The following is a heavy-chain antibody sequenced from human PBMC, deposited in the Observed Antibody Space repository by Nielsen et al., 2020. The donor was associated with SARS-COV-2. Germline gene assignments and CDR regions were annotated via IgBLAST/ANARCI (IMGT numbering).Heavy chain of an antibody. CDR2: FYNSGST. CDR3: ARGFDY. Sequence: SETLSLTCSVSGGSISGSNSYWSWIRQAPGKGLEWIGSFYNSGSTYYNPSLRSRVTIFVDISKNDFSMLLDSVAATDTAVYWCARGFDYWGQGTLVTVSS. V-gene: IGHV4-39*02. CDR1: GGSISGSNSY. J-gene: IGHJ4*02.